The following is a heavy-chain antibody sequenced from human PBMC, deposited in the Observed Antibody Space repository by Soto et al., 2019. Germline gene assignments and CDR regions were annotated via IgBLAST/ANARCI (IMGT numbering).Heavy chain of an antibody. D-gene: IGHD2-15*01. J-gene: IGHJ6*02. CDR2: IIPIFGTA. Sequence: QVQLVQSGAEVKKPGSSVKVSCKASGGTFSSYAISWVRQAPGQGLEWMGGIIPIFGTANYAQKFQGRVTITADESRSTAYRELSSLRSEATAVYYCARLLRSYDYYYGMDVWGQGTTVTVSS. CDR1: GGTFSSYA. V-gene: IGHV1-69*12. CDR3: ARLLRSYDYYYGMDV.